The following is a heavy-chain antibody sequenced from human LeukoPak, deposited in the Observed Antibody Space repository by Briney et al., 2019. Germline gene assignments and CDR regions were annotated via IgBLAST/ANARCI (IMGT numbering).Heavy chain of an antibody. J-gene: IGHJ6*03. Sequence: ASVKVSCKASGGTFSSYAISWVRQAPGQGLEWMGWINPNSVGTNYAQKLQGRVTMTTDTSTSTAYMELRSLRSDDTAVYYCARALRDYGDYYYYYYMDVWGKGTTVTISS. CDR3: ARALRDYGDYYYYYYMDV. CDR1: GGTFSSYA. CDR2: INPNSVGT. V-gene: IGHV1-18*01. D-gene: IGHD4-17*01.